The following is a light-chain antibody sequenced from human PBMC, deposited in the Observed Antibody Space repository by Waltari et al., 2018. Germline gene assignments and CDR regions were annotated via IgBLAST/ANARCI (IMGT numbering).Light chain of an antibody. J-gene: IGKJ2*01. CDR3: QQYYSIPYT. Sequence: DIVMTQSPDSLAVSLGERATINCKSTESLLYDYNNQHFLAWYQQKPGQPPKLLIYWASIRDSGVPDRFSGSGSGTDFTLTISSLQAEDVAVYYCQQYYSIPYTFGPGTKLEIK. CDR2: WAS. V-gene: IGKV4-1*01. CDR1: ESLLYDYNNQHF.